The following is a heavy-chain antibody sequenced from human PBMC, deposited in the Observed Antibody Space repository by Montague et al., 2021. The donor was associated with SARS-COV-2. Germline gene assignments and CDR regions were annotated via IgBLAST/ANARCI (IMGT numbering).Heavy chain of an antibody. D-gene: IGHD1-26*01. CDR3: AGLYIQKTLVGASRRRWFDP. Sequence: SETLSLTCSVSGDSMSGSNSYWGWNHQPPGKGLDSIGSISYTGSTSYNASLKSRVTMSVDTSKNEFSLRLSSVTASDTAVYYCAGLYIQKTLVGASRRRWFDPWGQGTLVTVSS. J-gene: IGHJ5*02. CDR1: GDSMSGSNSY. V-gene: IGHV4-39*01. CDR2: ISYTGST.